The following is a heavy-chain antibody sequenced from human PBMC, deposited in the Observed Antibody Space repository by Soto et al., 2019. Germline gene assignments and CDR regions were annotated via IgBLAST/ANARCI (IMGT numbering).Heavy chain of an antibody. D-gene: IGHD3-9*01. CDR2: IYYSGST. V-gene: IGHV4-31*03. J-gene: IGHJ5*02. Sequence: QVQLQESGPGLVKPSQTLSLTCTVSGGSISSGGYYWSWIRQHPGKGLEWIGYIYYSGSTYYNPSLTGRVTISLDTSKNQCSLKLSSVTAADTAVYYCARVRAYYDILKPPKNNWFDPWGQGTLVTVSS. CDR1: GGSISSGGYY. CDR3: ARVRAYYDILKPPKNNWFDP.